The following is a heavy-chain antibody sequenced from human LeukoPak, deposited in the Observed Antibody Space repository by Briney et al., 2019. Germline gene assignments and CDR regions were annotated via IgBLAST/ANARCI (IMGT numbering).Heavy chain of an antibody. CDR2: IYPYSGDT. D-gene: IGHD6-6*01. CDR1: GYTFTSYG. V-gene: IGHV1-2*02. CDR3: ARDRNSGSSLDI. J-gene: IGHJ3*02. Sequence: GASVKVSCKASGYTFTSYGISWVRQAPGQGLEWMGWIYPYSGDTNYAQNFQGRVTVTRDTSISTAYMELSSLKSDDTAVYYCARDRNSGSSLDIWGQGTMLTVSS.